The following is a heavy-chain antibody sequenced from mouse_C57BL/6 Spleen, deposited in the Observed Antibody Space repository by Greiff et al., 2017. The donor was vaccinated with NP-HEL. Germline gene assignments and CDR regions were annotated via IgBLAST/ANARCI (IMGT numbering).Heavy chain of an antibody. CDR1: GFTFSDYG. V-gene: IGHV5-17*01. CDR2: ISSGSSTI. Sequence: EVQGVESGGGLVKPGGSLKLSCAASGFTFSDYGMPWVRQAPEKGLEWVAYISSGSSTIYYADTVKGRFTISRDNAKNTLFLQMNSLKSEDTAMYYCAKSYYYGSSYWYFDGWGTGTTVTVAS. CDR3: AKSYYYGSSYWYFDG. D-gene: IGHD1-1*01. J-gene: IGHJ1*03.